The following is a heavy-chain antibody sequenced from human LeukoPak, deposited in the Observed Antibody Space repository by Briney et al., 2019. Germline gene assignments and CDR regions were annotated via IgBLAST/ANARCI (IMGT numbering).Heavy chain of an antibody. V-gene: IGHV4-59*01. D-gene: IGHD3-10*01. CDR3: ARVRVYYYGMDV. Sequence: SETLSLTCTVSGFSISSYYWSWIRQPPGKGLEWIGYIYYSGSTNYNPSLKSRVTISVDTSKNQFSLKLSSVTAADTAVYYCARVRVYYYGMDVWGKGTTVTVSS. CDR1: GFSISSYY. CDR2: IYYSGST. J-gene: IGHJ6*04.